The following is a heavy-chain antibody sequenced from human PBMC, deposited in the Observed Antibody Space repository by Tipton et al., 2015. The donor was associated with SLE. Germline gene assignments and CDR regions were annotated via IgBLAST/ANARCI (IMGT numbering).Heavy chain of an antibody. CDR3: ARGTTLRFGHKV. Sequence: TLSLTCTVSGGSISSHYWSWIRQPPGKGLEWIGYIYYSGNTNYSPSLKSRVTISVDTSKNQFSLKLTSVTAADTAVYYCARGTTLRFGHKVWGKGTTVTVSS. V-gene: IGHV4-59*11. D-gene: IGHD3-3*01. CDR1: GGSISSHY. J-gene: IGHJ6*04. CDR2: IYYSGNT.